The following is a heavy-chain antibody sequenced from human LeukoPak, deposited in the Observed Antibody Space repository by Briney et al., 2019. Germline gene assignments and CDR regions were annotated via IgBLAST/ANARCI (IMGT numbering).Heavy chain of an antibody. CDR1: GGSFSGYY. V-gene: IGHV4-34*01. J-gene: IGHJ2*01. CDR2: INHSGST. D-gene: IGHD4-17*01. CDR3: ARWRRPMTTVTTGRYFDL. Sequence: SETLSLTCAVYGGSFSGYYWSWIRQPPGKGLEWIGEINHSGSTNYNPSLKSRVTISVDTSKNQFSLKLSSVTAADTAVYYCARWRRPMTTVTTGRYFDLWGRGTLVTVSS.